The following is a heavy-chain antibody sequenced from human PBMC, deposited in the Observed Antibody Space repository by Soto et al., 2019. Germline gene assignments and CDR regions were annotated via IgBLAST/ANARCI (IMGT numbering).Heavy chain of an antibody. J-gene: IGHJ3*02. CDR2: ISGSGGTT. V-gene: IGHV3-23*01. CDR3: AKAANGWFSAFDI. D-gene: IGHD6-19*01. Sequence: EVQLLESGGGLGQPGGSLRLSCAASGFTFSSYAMGWVRQAPGKGLEWVSAISGSGGTTYYADSVKGRFTFSRDNSKNTLYLQMNSLRAEDTAVYYCAKAANGWFSAFDIWGQGTMVTVSS. CDR1: GFTFSSYA.